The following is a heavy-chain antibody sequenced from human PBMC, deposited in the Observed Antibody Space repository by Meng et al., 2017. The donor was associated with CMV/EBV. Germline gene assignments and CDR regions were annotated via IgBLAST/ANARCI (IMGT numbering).Heavy chain of an antibody. J-gene: IGHJ4*02. D-gene: IGHD3-10*01. CDR3: AHRRQHLQGRGFDY. V-gene: IGHV2-5*01. Sequence: SGPTLVKPTQTLTLTCTFSGFSLSTSGVGVGWIRQPPGKALEWLALIYWNDDKRYSPSLKSRLTITKDISKNQVVLTMTNMDPVDTATYYCAHRRQHLQGRGFDYWGQGTLVTVSS. CDR2: IYWNDDK. CDR1: GFSLSTSGVG.